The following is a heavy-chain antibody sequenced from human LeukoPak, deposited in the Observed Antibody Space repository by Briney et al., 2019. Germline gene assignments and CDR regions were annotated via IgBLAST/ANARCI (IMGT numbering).Heavy chain of an antibody. V-gene: IGHV4-34*01. D-gene: IGHD3-10*01. CDR3: ASTYTGLLWFGESNDAFDI. CDR1: GGSFTGYY. CDR2: INHSGST. Sequence: SETLSLTCAVYGGSFTGYYWTWIRQPPGKGLEWIGEINHSGSTNYNPSLKSRVTISVDTSKNQFSLKLSSVTAADTAVYYCASTYTGLLWFGESNDAFDIWGQGTMVTVSS. J-gene: IGHJ3*02.